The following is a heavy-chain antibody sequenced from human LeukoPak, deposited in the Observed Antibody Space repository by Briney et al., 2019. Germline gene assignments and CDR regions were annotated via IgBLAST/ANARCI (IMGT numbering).Heavy chain of an antibody. CDR2: ISSSSSTI. D-gene: IGHD6-19*01. J-gene: IGHJ4*02. V-gene: IGHV3-48*01. CDR3: AREYSSGWYPAGTAGFDY. Sequence: GGSLRLSCAASGFTFSSYSMNWVRQAPGKGLEWVSYISSSSSTIYYADSVEGRFTISRDNAKNSLYLQMNSLRAEDTAVYYCAREYSSGWYPAGTAGFDYWGQGTLVTVSS. CDR1: GFTFSSYS.